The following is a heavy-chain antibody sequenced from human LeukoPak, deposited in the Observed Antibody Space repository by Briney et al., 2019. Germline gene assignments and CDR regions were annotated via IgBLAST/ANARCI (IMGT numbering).Heavy chain of an antibody. J-gene: IGHJ5*02. V-gene: IGHV1-18*01. CDR2: ISAYNGNT. Sequence: GASVKVSCKASGYTFTSYGISWVRQAPGQGLEWMGWISAYNGNTNYAQKLQGRVTMTTDTSTSTAYMELRSLRSDDTAVYYCARSLRFLEWPHPHNLFDPWGQGTLVTVSS. D-gene: IGHD3-3*01. CDR3: ARSLRFLEWPHPHNLFDP. CDR1: GYTFTSYG.